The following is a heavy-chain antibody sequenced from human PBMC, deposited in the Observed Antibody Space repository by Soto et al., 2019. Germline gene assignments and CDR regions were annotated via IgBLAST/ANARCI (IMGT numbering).Heavy chain of an antibody. CDR2: ISSNGGST. Sequence: GGSLRLSFSASGFTFSSYAMHWVRQAPGKGLEYVSAISSNGGSTYYAESVKGRFTISRDNAKNSLYLQMNSPRAEDTALYYCAKDIRRFLLYVMDVWGQGTTVTSP. D-gene: IGHD3-3*01. CDR1: GFTFSSYA. V-gene: IGHV3-64*04. CDR3: AKDIRRFLLYVMDV. J-gene: IGHJ6*02.